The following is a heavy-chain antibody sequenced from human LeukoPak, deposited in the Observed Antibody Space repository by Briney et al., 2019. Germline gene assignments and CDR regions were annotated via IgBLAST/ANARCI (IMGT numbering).Heavy chain of an antibody. J-gene: IGHJ3*02. CDR1: GGSISSGGYY. D-gene: IGHD4-17*01. CDR3: ARCTVTIGYAFDI. CDR2: IYYSGST. Sequence: SQTLSLTCTVSGGSISSGGYYWSWIRQHPGKGLEWIGYIYYSGSTYDNPSLKSRVTISVDTSKNQFSLKLSSVTAADTAVYYCARCTVTIGYAFDIWGQGTMVTVSS. V-gene: IGHV4-31*03.